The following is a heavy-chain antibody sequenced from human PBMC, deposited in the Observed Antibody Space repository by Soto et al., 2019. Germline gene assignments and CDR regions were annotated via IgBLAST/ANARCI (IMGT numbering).Heavy chain of an antibody. J-gene: IGHJ4*02. Sequence: QVQLQESGPGLVKPSQTLSLTCTVSGGSISSGGYYWSWIRQHPGKGLEWIGYIYYSGSTYYNPSLKSRVTISVDTSKNQFSLKLSSVTAADTAVYYCARVKWATTVTTHFDYWGQGTLVTVSS. CDR3: ARVKWATTVTTHFDY. V-gene: IGHV4-31*03. CDR2: IYYSGST. CDR1: GGSISSGGYY. D-gene: IGHD4-17*01.